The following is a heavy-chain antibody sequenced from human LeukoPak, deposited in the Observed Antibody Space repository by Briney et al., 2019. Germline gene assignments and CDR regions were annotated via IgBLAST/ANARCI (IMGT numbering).Heavy chain of an antibody. D-gene: IGHD4-17*01. CDR3: GSGTSRVTKDY. V-gene: IGHV4-34*01. CDR1: GGSFSGYY. CDR2: INHSGST. J-gene: IGHJ4*02. Sequence: SETLSLTCAVYGGSFSGYYWSWIRQPPGKGLEWIGEINHSGSTNYNPSLKSRVTISVDTSKNQFSLKLSSVTAADTAVYYCGSGTSRVTKDYWGQGTLVTVSS.